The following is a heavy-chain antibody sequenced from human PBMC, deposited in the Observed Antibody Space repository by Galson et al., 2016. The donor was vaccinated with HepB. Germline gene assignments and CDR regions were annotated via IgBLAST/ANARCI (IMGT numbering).Heavy chain of an antibody. CDR1: GFTFSSHG. Sequence: SLRLSCAASGFTFSSHGMHWVRQAPGKGLEWVALIWSDGRNQYYLDSVKGRFTISRDNAKSTLYLQMSSLRAEDTALYYCARGRGSGSLDYGVDVWGQGTTVIVS. CDR2: IWSDGRNQ. J-gene: IGHJ6*02. D-gene: IGHD6-25*01. CDR3: ARGRGSGSLDYGVDV. V-gene: IGHV3-33*01.